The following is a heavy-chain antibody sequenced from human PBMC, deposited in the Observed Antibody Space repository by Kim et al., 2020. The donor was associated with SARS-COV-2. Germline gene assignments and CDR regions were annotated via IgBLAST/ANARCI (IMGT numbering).Heavy chain of an antibody. D-gene: IGHD3-9*01. CDR3: ARDNLEGDFDEIPAFDI. CDR2: IIPIFGTA. CDR1: GGTFSSYA. V-gene: IGHV1-69*13. Sequence: SVKVSCKASGGTFSSYAISWVRQAPGQGLEWMGGIIPIFGTANYAQKFQGRVTITADESTSTAYMELSSLRSEDTAVYYCARDNLEGDFDEIPAFDIWGQGTMVTVSS. J-gene: IGHJ3*02.